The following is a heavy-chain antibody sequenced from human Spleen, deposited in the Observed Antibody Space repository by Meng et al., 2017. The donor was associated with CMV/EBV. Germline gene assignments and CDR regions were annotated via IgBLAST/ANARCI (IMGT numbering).Heavy chain of an antibody. D-gene: IGHD6-6*01. CDR1: GYTFTGYY. V-gene: IGHV1-2*02. Sequence: ASVKVSCKTSGYTFTGYYMHWVRQAPGQGLEWMGWINPNSGGTNYAQKFQGRVTMSRDTSISTAYMELSRLRSADTAVYYCARETMAARPMGYSYYGMDVWGQGTTVTVS. J-gene: IGHJ6*02. CDR2: INPNSGGT. CDR3: ARETMAARPMGYSYYGMDV.